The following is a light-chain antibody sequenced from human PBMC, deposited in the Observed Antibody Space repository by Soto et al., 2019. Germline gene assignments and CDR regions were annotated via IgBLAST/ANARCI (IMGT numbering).Light chain of an antibody. V-gene: IGLV1-47*01. CDR3: AAWDDSLNTYV. CDR1: SSITDRY. J-gene: IGLJ1*01. CDR2: RNN. Sequence: QSVLTQPRSASGTPGQRVTISCSGRSSITDRYVYWYQQLPGTAPKLLIYRNNQRPSGVPDRFSGSTSGTSASLAISGLRPEDEADYFCAAWDDSLNTYVFATGNKVTVL.